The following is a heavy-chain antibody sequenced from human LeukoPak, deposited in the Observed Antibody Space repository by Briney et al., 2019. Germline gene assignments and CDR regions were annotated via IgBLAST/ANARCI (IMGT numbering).Heavy chain of an antibody. CDR2: ISAGGST. V-gene: IGHV3-23*01. CDR1: GFMFSSFS. D-gene: IGHD3-10*02. J-gene: IGHJ4*02. CDR3: AKRPAAVRGVIPYLDY. Sequence: GGSLRLSCAVSGFMFSSFSMSWVRHVPGKGLEWVSTISAGGSTYYADSVKGRFTISRDSSKNTLFLQMNSLRAEDTAIYYCAKRPAAVRGVIPYLDYWGQGTLVTVSS.